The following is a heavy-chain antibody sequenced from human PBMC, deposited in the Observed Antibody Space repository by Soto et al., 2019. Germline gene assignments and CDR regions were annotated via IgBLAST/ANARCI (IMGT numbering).Heavy chain of an antibody. CDR1: GFTFSSYS. J-gene: IGHJ3*02. CDR3: ARDRGPDTAMVDDAFDI. V-gene: IGHV3-48*02. Sequence: EVQLVESGGGLVQPGGSLRLSCAASGFTFSSYSMNWVRQAPGKGLEWVSYIRSSSSTIYYADSVKGRFTISRYNAKNSLYLKMNSLRDEDTAVYYCARDRGPDTAMVDDAFDIWGQGTMVTVSS. D-gene: IGHD5-18*01. CDR2: IRSSSSTI.